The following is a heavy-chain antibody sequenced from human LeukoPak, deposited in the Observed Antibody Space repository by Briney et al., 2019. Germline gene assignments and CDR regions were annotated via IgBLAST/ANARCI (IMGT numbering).Heavy chain of an antibody. CDR2: ISYDGSNK. J-gene: IGHJ4*02. V-gene: IGHV3-30*03. CDR1: GFTFSSYG. D-gene: IGHD3-10*01. Sequence: GGSLRLSCAASGFTFSSYGMHWVRQAPGKGLEWVAVISYDGSNKYYADSVKGRFTISRDNSKNTLYLQMNSLRAEDTAVYYCAGNIFPMRYGVAYFSDWGQGTLVTVSS. CDR3: AGNIFPMRYGVAYFSD.